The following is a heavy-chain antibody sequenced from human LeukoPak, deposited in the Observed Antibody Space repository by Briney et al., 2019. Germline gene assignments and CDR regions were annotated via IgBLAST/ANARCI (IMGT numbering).Heavy chain of an antibody. J-gene: IGHJ4*02. CDR3: ATDDYGNTGQHY. CDR1: GFTFGSYN. D-gene: IGHD4-17*01. CDR2: ISSTSESI. Sequence: GGSLRLSCAASGFTFGSYNMNWVRQAPVKGLEWVSYISSTSESIYYAASVKGRFTISRDNAKNALYLQMNSLRVEDTAVYYCATDDYGNTGQHYWGQGILVTVSS. V-gene: IGHV3-48*01.